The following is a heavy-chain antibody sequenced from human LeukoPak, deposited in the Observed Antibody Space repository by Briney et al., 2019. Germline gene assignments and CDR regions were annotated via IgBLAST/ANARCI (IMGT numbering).Heavy chain of an antibody. CDR2: IYSSGST. CDR1: GGSISSYY. D-gene: IGHD3-10*01. Sequence: PSETLSLTCSVSGGSISSYYWSWIRQPPGKGLEWIGYIYSSGSTNYNPSLKSRVTISVDTSKNQLSLKLRSATAADTAVYYCARDRHGSGSAHSFDPWGQGTLVTVSS. CDR3: ARDRHGSGSAHSFDP. V-gene: IGHV4-59*01. J-gene: IGHJ5*02.